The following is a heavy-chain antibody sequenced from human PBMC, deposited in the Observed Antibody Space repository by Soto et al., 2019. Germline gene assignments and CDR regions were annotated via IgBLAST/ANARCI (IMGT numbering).Heavy chain of an antibody. J-gene: IGHJ6*02. D-gene: IGHD2-2*01. Sequence: QVQLVESGGGVVQPAKSLRLSCAASEFTFTNYFMYWVRQAPGKGLEWVAGISYDGSNKYYGDSVKGRFTISRDNSKSTLYLQMDSLRAEDTAMYYCARGDQYYGIDVWGQGTTVTVSS. CDR1: EFTFTNYF. CDR3: ARGDQYYGIDV. CDR2: ISYDGSNK. V-gene: IGHV3-30-3*01.